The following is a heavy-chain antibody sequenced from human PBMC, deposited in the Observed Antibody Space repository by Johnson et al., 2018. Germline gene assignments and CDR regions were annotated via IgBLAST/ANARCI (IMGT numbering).Heavy chain of an antibody. CDR1: GFTFSSYS. CDR3: ARADFWSGS. D-gene: IGHD3-3*01. V-gene: IGHV3-48*04. J-gene: IGHJ5*02. CDR2: ISSSSSTI. Sequence: VQLVQSGGGVVQPGGSLRLSCAASGFTFSSYSMNWVRQAPGMGLEWVSYISSSSSTIHYADSGKGRFTISRENAKNSLYLQRNSRRAEDTAVYYCARADFWSGSWGQGTLVTVSS.